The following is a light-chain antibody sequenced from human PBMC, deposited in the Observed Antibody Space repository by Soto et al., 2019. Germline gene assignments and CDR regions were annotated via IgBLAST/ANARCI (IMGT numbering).Light chain of an antibody. V-gene: IGKV3-20*01. CDR3: HNYGPAPWT. CDR2: AAY. CDR1: QTVRGNY. J-gene: IGKJ1*01. Sequence: EIVLTQSPGTLSLSPGERATLSCRASQTVRGNYLAWVQQKPGQAPRLLIYAAYSRAAGVPDRFTASGSGTDFTLSINSLEPEDIAVYYCHNYGPAPWTVGQGTKVEI.